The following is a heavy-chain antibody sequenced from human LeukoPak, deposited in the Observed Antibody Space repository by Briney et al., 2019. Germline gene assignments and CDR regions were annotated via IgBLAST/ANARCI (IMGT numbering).Heavy chain of an antibody. Sequence: PGGSLRLSCTASGFTFSIYWMSWVRQAPGKGLEWVANTREDGSEKYYVDSVKGRFTISRDNAKNSLYLQMNSLRAEDTAVYYCARELAGHYYGSGSSFDYWGQGTLVTVSS. CDR2: TREDGSEK. V-gene: IGHV3-7*01. CDR3: ARELAGHYYGSGSSFDY. CDR1: GFTFSIYW. D-gene: IGHD3-10*01. J-gene: IGHJ4*02.